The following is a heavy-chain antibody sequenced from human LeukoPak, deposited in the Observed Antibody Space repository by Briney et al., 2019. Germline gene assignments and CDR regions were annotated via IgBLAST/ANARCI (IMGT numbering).Heavy chain of an antibody. V-gene: IGHV3-7*01. CDR3: ARDKLETPYGDYVPLGFDY. J-gene: IGHJ4*02. D-gene: IGHD4-17*01. CDR1: GFTFSSYW. Sequence: GGSLRLSCAASGFTFSSYWMSWVRQAPGKGLEWVANIKQDGSEKYYVDSVKGRFTISRDNAKNSLYLQMNSLRAEDTAVYYCARDKLETPYGDYVPLGFDYWGQGTLVTVSS. CDR2: IKQDGSEK.